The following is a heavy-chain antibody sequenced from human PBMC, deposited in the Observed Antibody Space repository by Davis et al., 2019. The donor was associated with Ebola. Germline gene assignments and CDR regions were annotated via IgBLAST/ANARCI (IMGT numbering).Heavy chain of an antibody. CDR2: INSDGSST. CDR3: TSDDTSIAAAGADY. J-gene: IGHJ4*02. CDR1: GFTFSSYW. V-gene: IGHV3-74*01. D-gene: IGHD6-13*01. Sequence: GESLKISCAASGFTFSSYWMHWVRQAPGKGLVWVSRINSDGSSTSYADSVKGRFTISRDNAKNTLYLQMNSLRAEDTAVYYCTSDDTSIAAAGADYWGQGTLVTVSS.